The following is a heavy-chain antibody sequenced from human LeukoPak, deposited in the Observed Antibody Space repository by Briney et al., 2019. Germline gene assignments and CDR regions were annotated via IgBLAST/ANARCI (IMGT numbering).Heavy chain of an antibody. CDR2: ISGSGGST. Sequence: GGSLRLPCAASGFTFSSYAMSWVRQAPGKGLEWVSAISGSGGSTYYADSVKGRFTISRDNSKNTLYLQMNSLRAEDTAVYYCAKDEGLVGATTFDYWGQGTLVTVSS. CDR1: GFTFSSYA. D-gene: IGHD1-26*01. CDR3: AKDEGLVGATTFDY. J-gene: IGHJ4*02. V-gene: IGHV3-23*01.